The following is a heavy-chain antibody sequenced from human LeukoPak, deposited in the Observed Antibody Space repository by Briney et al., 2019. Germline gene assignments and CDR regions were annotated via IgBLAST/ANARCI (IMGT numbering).Heavy chain of an antibody. CDR3: ARVNSRVYADY. CDR1: GFTFSSYS. J-gene: IGHJ4*02. V-gene: IGHV3-48*01. D-gene: IGHD5/OR15-5a*01. Sequence: GGSLRLSCAASGFTFSSYSMNWVRQAPGKGLEWVSYISSSSSTIYFADSVKGRFTISRDNAKNSLYLQMNSLRAEDTAVYYCARVNSRVYADYWGQGTLVTVSS. CDR2: ISSSSSTI.